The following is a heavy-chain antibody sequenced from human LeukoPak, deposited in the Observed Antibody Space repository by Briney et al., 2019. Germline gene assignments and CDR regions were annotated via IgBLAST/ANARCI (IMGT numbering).Heavy chain of an antibody. V-gene: IGHV1-2*02. CDR3: ARGGTYSSGWYYYYYYMDV. CDR2: VNPNSGGT. D-gene: IGHD6-19*01. J-gene: IGHJ6*03. CDR1: GYTFTSYG. Sequence: GASVKVSCKASGYTFTSYGISWVRQAPGQGLEWMGWVNPNSGGTNYAQKLQGRVTMTRDTSISTAYMELSRLRSDDTAVYYCARGGTYSSGWYYYYYYMDVWGKGTTVTVSS.